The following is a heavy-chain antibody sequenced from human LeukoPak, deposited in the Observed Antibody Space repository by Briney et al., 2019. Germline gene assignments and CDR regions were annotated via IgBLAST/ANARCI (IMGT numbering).Heavy chain of an antibody. CDR1: GFTFSSYA. V-gene: IGHV3-23*01. D-gene: IGHD4-17*01. CDR3: AKDPTNDYGDYPFDY. J-gene: IGHJ4*02. Sequence: GGSLRLSCAASGFTFSSYAMHWVRQAPGKGLEWVSAISGSGGSTYYADSVKGRFTISRDNSKNTLYLQMNSLRAEDTAVYYCAKDPTNDYGDYPFDYWGQGTLVTVSS. CDR2: ISGSGGST.